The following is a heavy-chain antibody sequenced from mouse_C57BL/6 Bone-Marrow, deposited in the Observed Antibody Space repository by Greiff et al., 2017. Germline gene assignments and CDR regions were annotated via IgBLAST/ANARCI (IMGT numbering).Heavy chain of an antibody. Sequence: QVTLKVSGPGILQPSQSLSLTCSFSGFSLSTFGMGVGWLRQPSGKGLEWLVHIWWDDDKYYNPVLKSRLTIFKDTSKNQVFLKSANVDTADTATYYCARIRVFITTVVDWYVDVWGTGTTVTVSS. J-gene: IGHJ1*03. V-gene: IGHV8-8*01. CDR2: IWWDDDK. D-gene: IGHD1-1*01. CDR1: GFSLSTFGMG. CDR3: ARIRVFITTVVDWYVDV.